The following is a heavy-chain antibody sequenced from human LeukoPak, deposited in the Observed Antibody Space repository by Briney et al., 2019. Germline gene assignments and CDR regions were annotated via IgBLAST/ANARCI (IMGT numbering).Heavy chain of an antibody. Sequence: GGSLRLSCTASGFTFGDYAMSWFRQAPGKGLEWVGFIRSKAYGGTTEYAASVKGRFTISRDDSKSIAYLQMNSLKTEDTAVYYCTRDRRANQRGYFDYWGQGTLVTVSS. CDR2: IRSKAYGGTT. V-gene: IGHV3-49*03. D-gene: IGHD2-8*01. CDR3: TRDRRANQRGYFDY. CDR1: GFTFGDYA. J-gene: IGHJ4*02.